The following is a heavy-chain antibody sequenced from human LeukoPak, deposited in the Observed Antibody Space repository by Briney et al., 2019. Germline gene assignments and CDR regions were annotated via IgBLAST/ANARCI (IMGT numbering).Heavy chain of an antibody. Sequence: GGSLRLSCAASGFTFSSYGMSWVRQAPGKGLEWVSSISSSGGSAYYADSVKGRFTISRDNSKNTLYLQMNSLRAEDTAVYYCAKTGDSGSYEFDYWGQGTLVTVSS. CDR2: ISSSGGSA. J-gene: IGHJ4*02. V-gene: IGHV3-23*01. D-gene: IGHD3-10*01. CDR1: GFTFSSYG. CDR3: AKTGDSGSYEFDY.